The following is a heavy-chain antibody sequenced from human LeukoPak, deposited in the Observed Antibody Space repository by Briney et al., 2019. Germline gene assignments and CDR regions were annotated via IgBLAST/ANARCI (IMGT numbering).Heavy chain of an antibody. CDR3: ARVPAAMTSYYYGMDV. D-gene: IGHD2-2*01. CDR1: GFTFSSYW. Sequence: GGSLRLSCAASGFTFSSYWMSWVRQAPGKGLEWVSGISGSGGSTYYADSVKGRFTISRDNSKNTLYLQMNSLRAEDTAVYYCARVPAAMTSYYYGMDVWGQGTTVTVSS. J-gene: IGHJ6*02. CDR2: ISGSGGST. V-gene: IGHV3-23*01.